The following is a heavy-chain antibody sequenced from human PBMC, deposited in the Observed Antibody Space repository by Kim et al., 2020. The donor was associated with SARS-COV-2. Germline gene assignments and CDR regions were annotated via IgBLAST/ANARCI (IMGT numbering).Heavy chain of an antibody. CDR2: MYRGDDT. CDR1: GFTVSRNY. J-gene: IGHJ6*02. CDR3: ARDALPSPPVYYDVDV. Sequence: GGSLRLSCAASGFTVSRNYMSWVRQAPGKGLEWVSVMYRGDDTYYADSVKGRFTISGDSSKNTLYLQMNSLRAEDTAVYYCARDALPSPPVYYDVDVWGQGTTVTVSS. V-gene: IGHV3-53*01.